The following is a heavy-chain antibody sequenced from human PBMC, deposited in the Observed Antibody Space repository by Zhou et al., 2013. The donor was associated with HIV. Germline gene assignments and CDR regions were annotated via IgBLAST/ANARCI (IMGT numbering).Heavy chain of an antibody. D-gene: IGHD3-10*01. CDR3: ARDSPGSGSYYKTPQIDY. V-gene: IGHV1-18*01. Sequence: QVRLVQSGGEVKKPGASVKVSCKASGYSFTSYGISWVRQAPGQGLEWMGWISAYNGNTNYAQNLQGRVTITTDTSTSTAYMEVRSLRSDDTAVYYCARDSPGSGSYYKTPQIDYWGQGTLVTVSS. CDR2: ISAYNGNT. CDR1: GYSFTSYG. J-gene: IGHJ4*02.